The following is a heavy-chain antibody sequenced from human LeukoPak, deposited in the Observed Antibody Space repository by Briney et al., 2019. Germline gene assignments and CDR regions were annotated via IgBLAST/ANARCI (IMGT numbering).Heavy chain of an antibody. V-gene: IGHV1-18*01. J-gene: IGHJ6*02. CDR3: AREARYDFWSGYFSGLHYYGMDV. Sequence: ASVKVSCKASGYTFTSYGISWVRQAPGQGLEWMGWISAYNGNTNYAQKLQGRVTMTTDTSTSTAYMELRSLRSDDTAVYYCAREARYDFWSGYFSGLHYYGMDVWGQGSTVTVSS. CDR1: GYTFTSYG. CDR2: ISAYNGNT. D-gene: IGHD3-3*01.